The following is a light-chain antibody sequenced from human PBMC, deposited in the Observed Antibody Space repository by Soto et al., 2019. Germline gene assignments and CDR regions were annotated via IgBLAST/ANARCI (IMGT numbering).Light chain of an antibody. CDR1: RSISTY. CDR2: DAS. V-gene: IGKV3-11*01. J-gene: IGKJ2*01. Sequence: IVLTQSPATLSFSPLAIATLSCRASRSISTYLAWYQQKPGQAPRLLIYDASNRATGISDKFSGSGSGTDFSLTISRLEPEDSAVYYCHQYHSPPQTFGQGTKVDIK. CDR3: HQYHSPPQT.